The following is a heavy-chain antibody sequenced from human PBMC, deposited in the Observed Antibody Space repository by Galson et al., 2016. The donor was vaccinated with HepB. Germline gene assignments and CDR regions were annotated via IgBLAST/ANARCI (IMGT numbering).Heavy chain of an antibody. CDR3: AKEVPNAFDP. V-gene: IGHV3-23*01. D-gene: IGHD2-8*01. CDR1: GFTFSGYG. J-gene: IGHJ5*02. CDR2: INSGGTT. Sequence: SLRLSCAASGFTFSGYGMSWVRQAPGKGLEWVSAINSGGTTFYADSVTGRSTISRDNSKNTLYLQMNSLRAEDTAVYYCAKEVPNAFDPWGQGTLVTVSS.